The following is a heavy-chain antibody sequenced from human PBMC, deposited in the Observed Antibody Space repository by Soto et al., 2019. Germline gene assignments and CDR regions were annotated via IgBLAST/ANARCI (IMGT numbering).Heavy chain of an antibody. CDR2: ISGSGGST. Sequence: GGSLRLSCAASGFTFSSYAMSWVRQAPGKGLEWVSAISGSGGSTYYADSVKGRFTISRDNSKDTLYLQMNSLRAEDTAVYYCAKVPAPGDYGMDVWGQGTTVTVSS. CDR3: AKVPAPGDYGMDV. J-gene: IGHJ6*02. CDR1: GFTFSSYA. V-gene: IGHV3-23*01. D-gene: IGHD2-2*01.